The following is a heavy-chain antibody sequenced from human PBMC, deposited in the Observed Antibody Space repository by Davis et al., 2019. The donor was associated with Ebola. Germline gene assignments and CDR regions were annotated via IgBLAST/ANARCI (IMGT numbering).Heavy chain of an antibody. Sequence: PSETLSLTCTVSDGSISRHYWNWFRQPPGKGLEWIGFIYDSGRTNYNPSLKSRVTISADTSKNQFSLKLKSLTAADTAVYYCGRDRPSGYYDYWGQGTLVTVSS. J-gene: IGHJ4*02. CDR1: DGSISRHY. CDR3: GRDRPSGYYDY. D-gene: IGHD3-22*01. CDR2: IYDSGRT. V-gene: IGHV4-59*11.